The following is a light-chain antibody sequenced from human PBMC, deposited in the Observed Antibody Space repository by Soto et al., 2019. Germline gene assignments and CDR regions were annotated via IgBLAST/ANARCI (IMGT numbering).Light chain of an antibody. CDR1: NSDVGNYNL. Sequence: QSVLTQPASVSGSPGQSITISCTGTNSDVGNYNLVSWYQQHPGKAPKLMMYEVTKRPPGVSNRFSGSKSGNTASLTISGLQAEDEADYYCCSYAGSATWVFGGGTKVTVL. CDR2: EVT. CDR3: CSYAGSATWV. J-gene: IGLJ3*02. V-gene: IGLV2-23*02.